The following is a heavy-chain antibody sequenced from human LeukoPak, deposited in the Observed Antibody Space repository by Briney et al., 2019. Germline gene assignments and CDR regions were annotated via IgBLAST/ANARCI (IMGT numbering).Heavy chain of an antibody. CDR3: ARASDGTEDY. V-gene: IGHV3-30*04. CDR1: GFTFSSYA. D-gene: IGHD5-18*01. CDR2: ISYDGSNK. Sequence: GRSLRLSCAASGFTFSSYAMHWVRQAPGKGLEWVAVISYDGSNKYYADSVKGRFTISRDNSKNTLYLQMNSLRAEDTAVYYCARASDGTEDYWGQGTLATVSS. J-gene: IGHJ4*02.